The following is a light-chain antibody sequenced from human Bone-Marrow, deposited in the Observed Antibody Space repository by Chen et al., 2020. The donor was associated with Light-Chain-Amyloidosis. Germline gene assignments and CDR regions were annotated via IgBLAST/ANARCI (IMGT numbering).Light chain of an antibody. Sequence: QSALTQPASGSGSPGQSITISCTGTSSDVGGDNHVSWYQQHPDKAPKLMIYEVTNRPSWVPDRFSGSRSDNTASLTISGLQTEDEADYFCSSYTITRTLVFGSGTRVTVL. CDR1: SSDVGGDNH. CDR3: SSYTITRTLV. V-gene: IGLV2-14*01. CDR2: EVT. J-gene: IGLJ1*01.